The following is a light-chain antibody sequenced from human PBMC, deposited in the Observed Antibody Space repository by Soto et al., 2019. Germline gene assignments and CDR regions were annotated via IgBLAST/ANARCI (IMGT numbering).Light chain of an antibody. J-gene: IGKJ4*01. Sequence: EIMMTQSPVTLSVSPGERATLSCRASQSVRSNLAWYQQKPGQAPRLLIYVASTRATGIPARFSGSGSGTEFTLTISSLQSEDFAVYYCQQYNNWPLTFGGVTKVELK. CDR2: VAS. CDR1: QSVRSN. V-gene: IGKV3-15*01. CDR3: QQYNNWPLT.